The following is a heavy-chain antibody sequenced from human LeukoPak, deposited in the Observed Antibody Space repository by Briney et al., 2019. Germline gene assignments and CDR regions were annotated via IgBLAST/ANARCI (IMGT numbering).Heavy chain of an antibody. CDR1: GFTFRSYW. D-gene: IGHD6-13*01. CDR2: IKQDGSEK. J-gene: IGHJ4*02. V-gene: IGHV3-7*05. CDR3: ARDRAAAAGTPFDY. Sequence: GGSLRLSCAASGFTFRSYWMSWVRQAPGKGLEWVANIKQDGSEKYYVDSVKGRFTISRDNAKNSLYLQMNSLRAEDTAVYYCARDRAAAAGTPFDYWGQGTLVTVSS.